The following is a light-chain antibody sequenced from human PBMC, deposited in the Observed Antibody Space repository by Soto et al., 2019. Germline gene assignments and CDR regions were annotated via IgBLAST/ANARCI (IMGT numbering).Light chain of an antibody. CDR3: QQYGSSGT. CDR1: QSVSNNY. V-gene: IGKV3-20*01. Sequence: EGVFSHSAGXLXVSXVXXXTLSCRASQSVSNNYLAWYQQKPGQAPRLLIYGTSNRATGIPDRFSGSGSGTDFTLTISRLEPEDFAVYYCQQYGSSGTFGQGTKVDI. J-gene: IGKJ1*01. CDR2: GTS.